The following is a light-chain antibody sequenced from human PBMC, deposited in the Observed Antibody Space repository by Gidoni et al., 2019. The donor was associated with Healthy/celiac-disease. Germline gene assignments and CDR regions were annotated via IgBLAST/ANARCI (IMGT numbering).Light chain of an antibody. V-gene: IGKV3-11*01. J-gene: IGKJ4*01. CDR1: QSVSSY. Sequence: EIVSIQSPATLSLSPGERATLSCRASQSVSSYLAWYQQKPGQAPRLLIYDASNRATGIPARFSGSGSGTDFTLTISSLEPEDFAVYYCQQRSNWPLTFGGGTKVEIK. CDR3: QQRSNWPLT. CDR2: DAS.